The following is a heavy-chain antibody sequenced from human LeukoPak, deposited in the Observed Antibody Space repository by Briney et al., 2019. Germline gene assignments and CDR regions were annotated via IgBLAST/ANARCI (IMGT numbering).Heavy chain of an antibody. V-gene: IGHV4-39*01. J-gene: IGHJ4*02. CDR1: GGSISSSSYY. D-gene: IGHD2-15*01. CDR2: IYYSGGT. Sequence: SETLSLTCTVSGGSISSSSYYWGWIRQPPGKGLEWIGSIYYSGGTHYNPSLKSRVTISADKSKNQSSLKLRSVTAADTAVYYCARLWSTDCSGGTCPHQPNYWGQGILVTVSS. CDR3: ARLWSTDCSGGTCPHQPNY.